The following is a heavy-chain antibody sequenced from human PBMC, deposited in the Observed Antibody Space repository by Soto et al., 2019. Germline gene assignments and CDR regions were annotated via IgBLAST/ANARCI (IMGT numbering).Heavy chain of an antibody. J-gene: IGHJ4*02. Sequence: GGSLRLSCAASTFKFSSYWMNWVRQAPGKGLEWVANINQDGSKKYHVDSVKGRFTISRDNAKNTLYLQMNSLRAEDTAVYYCARDLSIFRTVLGVAANVDYWGRGTLVTVSS. V-gene: IGHV3-7*05. CDR1: TFKFSSYW. D-gene: IGHD3-3*01. CDR3: ARDLSIFRTVLGVAANVDY. CDR2: INQDGSKK.